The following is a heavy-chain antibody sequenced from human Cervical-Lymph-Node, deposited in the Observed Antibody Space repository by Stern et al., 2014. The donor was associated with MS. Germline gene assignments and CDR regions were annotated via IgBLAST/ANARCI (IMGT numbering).Heavy chain of an antibody. CDR2: IYPDDSDI. CDR3: PNPPPRRKWDDPNYGMDV. J-gene: IGHJ6*02. D-gene: IGHD1-1*01. V-gene: IGHV5-51*03. Sequence: VQLVQSGAEVKKPGESLKISCKGSGYTFTNNWIAWVRQMPGKGLEWMGVIYPDDSDIRYSPSLQGQVTISADKSISIASLQWSSRKPAESAVYYWPNPPPRRKWDDPNYGMDVWGQGTTVTVSS. CDR1: GYTFTNNW.